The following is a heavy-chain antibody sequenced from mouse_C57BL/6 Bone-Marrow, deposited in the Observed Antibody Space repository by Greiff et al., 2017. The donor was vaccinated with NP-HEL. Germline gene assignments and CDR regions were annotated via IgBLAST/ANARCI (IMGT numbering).Heavy chain of an antibody. CDR3: ARGGVWYCPAWFAY. Sequence: QVQLQQPGAELVKPGASVKMSCKASGYTFTSYWITWVKQRPGQGLEWIGDIYPGSGSTNYNEKFKSKATLTVDTSSSTAYLQLSSLTSEDSSVYYCARGGVWYCPAWFAYWGQGTLVTVSA. D-gene: IGHD2-10*02. V-gene: IGHV1-55*01. CDR2: IYPGSGST. J-gene: IGHJ3*01. CDR1: GYTFTSYW.